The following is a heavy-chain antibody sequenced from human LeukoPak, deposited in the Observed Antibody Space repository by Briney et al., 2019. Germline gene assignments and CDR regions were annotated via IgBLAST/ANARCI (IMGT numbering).Heavy chain of an antibody. Sequence: ASVTVSCKASGYTFTSYYMHWVQQAPGQGLEWMGIINPSGGSTSYAQKFQGRVTMTRDMSTSTVYMELSSLRSEDTAVYYCASFGVSKDIWGQGTMVTVSS. CDR2: INPSGGST. CDR1: GYTFTSYY. D-gene: IGHD3-10*01. CDR3: ASFGVSKDI. J-gene: IGHJ3*02. V-gene: IGHV1-46*01.